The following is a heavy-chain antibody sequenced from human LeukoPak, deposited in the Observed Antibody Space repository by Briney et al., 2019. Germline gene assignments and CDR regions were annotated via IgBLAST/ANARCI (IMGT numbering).Heavy chain of an antibody. CDR2: ISGSGGST. CDR3: AKGGLNWNYYYY. CDR1: GFTFSSYA. Sequence: GGSLRLSXAASGFTFSSYAMSWVRQAPGKGLEWLSAISGSGGSTYYADSVKGRFTISRDNSKNTLYLQMNSLRAEDTAVYYCAKGGLNWNYYYYWGQGTLVTVSS. D-gene: IGHD1-1*01. J-gene: IGHJ4*02. V-gene: IGHV3-23*01.